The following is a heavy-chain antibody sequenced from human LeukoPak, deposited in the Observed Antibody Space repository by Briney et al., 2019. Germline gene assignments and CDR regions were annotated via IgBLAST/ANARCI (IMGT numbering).Heavy chain of an antibody. CDR2: IWYDGSNK. CDR1: GFTFSSYA. V-gene: IGHV3-33*06. Sequence: QPGGSLRLSCAASGFTFSSYAMHWVRQAPGKGLEWVAVIWYDGSNKYYADSVKGRFTISRDNSKNTLYLQMNSLRAEDTAVYYCAKVDGSGSSQPYDYWGQGTLVTVSS. CDR3: AKVDGSGSSQPYDY. J-gene: IGHJ4*02. D-gene: IGHD3-10*01.